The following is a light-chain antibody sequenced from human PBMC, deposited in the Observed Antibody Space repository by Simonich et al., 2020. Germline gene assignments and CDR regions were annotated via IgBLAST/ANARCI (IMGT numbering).Light chain of an antibody. V-gene: IGKV4-1*01. J-gene: IGKJ2*01. CDR2: WAS. CDR3: QQYYSTPYT. Sequence: DIVMTQSPDSLAVSLGERATINCKSSQSVLYSSNNQNYLAWYQQKPGQPPKLLIYWASTREFGVPDQCSGSGSGTDFTLTISSLQAEDVAVYYCQQYYSTPYTFGQGTKLEIK. CDR1: QSVLYSSNNQNY.